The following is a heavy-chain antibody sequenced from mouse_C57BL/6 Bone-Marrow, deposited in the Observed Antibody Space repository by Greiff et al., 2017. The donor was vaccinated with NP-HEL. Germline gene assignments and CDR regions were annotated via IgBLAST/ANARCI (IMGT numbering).Heavy chain of an antibody. Sequence: VQLQQSGPELVKPGASVKISCKASGYAFSSSWMNWVKQRPGKGLEWIGRIYPGDGDTNYNGKFKGKATLTADKSSSTAYMQLSSLTSEDSAVYFCGHTTTVVAIDYWGQGTTLTVST. CDR2: IYPGDGDT. D-gene: IGHD1-1*01. CDR1: GYAFSSSW. J-gene: IGHJ2*01. CDR3: GHTTTVVAIDY. V-gene: IGHV1-82*01.